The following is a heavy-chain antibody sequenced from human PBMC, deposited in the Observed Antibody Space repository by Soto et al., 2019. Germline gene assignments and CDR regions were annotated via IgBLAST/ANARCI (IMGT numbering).Heavy chain of an antibody. CDR1: GGSISSYY. V-gene: IGHV4-59*01. CDR2: IYYSGST. Sequence: QVQLQESGPGLVKPSETLSLTCTVSGGSISSYYWSWIRPPPGKGLEWIGYIYYSGSTNYNPSLKTRVTISVDTSKNPFSLKLSSVTAADTAVFCCASYGSGSYPRFAPWGQGTLVTVSS. J-gene: IGHJ5*02. CDR3: ASYGSGSYPRFAP. D-gene: IGHD3-10*01.